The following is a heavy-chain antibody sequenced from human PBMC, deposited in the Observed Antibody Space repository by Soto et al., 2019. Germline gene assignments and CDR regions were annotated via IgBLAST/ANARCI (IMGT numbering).Heavy chain of an antibody. J-gene: IGHJ4*02. Sequence: QLQLQESGPGLVKPSETLSLTCSVSDDSINSDKYYWGWIRQPPGKGLEWIGSIYYRGNAYYNPSLPTRVTMSLDESKSQFSLKLNSVTAADSAVYFCARLEGLATISYYFDFWGPGALVTVSS. V-gene: IGHV4-39*01. CDR3: ARLEGLATISYYFDF. CDR2: IYYRGNA. CDR1: DDSINSDKYY. D-gene: IGHD3-9*01.